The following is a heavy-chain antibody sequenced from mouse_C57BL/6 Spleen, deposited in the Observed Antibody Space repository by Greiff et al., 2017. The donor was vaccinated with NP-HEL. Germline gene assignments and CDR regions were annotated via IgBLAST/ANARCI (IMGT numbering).Heavy chain of an antibody. CDR3: ARGDFHPWFAY. Sequence: VQLQQPGAELVMPGASVKLSCKASGYTFTSYWMHWVKQRPGQGLEWIGEIDPSDSYTNYNQKFKGKSTLTVDKSSSTAYMQLSSLTSEDSAVYYCARGDFHPWFAYWGQGTLVTVSA. J-gene: IGHJ3*01. V-gene: IGHV1-69*01. CDR2: IDPSDSYT. D-gene: IGHD1-2*01. CDR1: GYTFTSYW.